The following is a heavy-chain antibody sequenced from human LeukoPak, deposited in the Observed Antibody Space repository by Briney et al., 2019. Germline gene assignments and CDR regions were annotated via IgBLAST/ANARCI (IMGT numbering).Heavy chain of an antibody. CDR3: AKDLSIFGVEVDY. CDR1: GFTFSSYA. J-gene: IGHJ4*02. V-gene: IGHV3-23*01. D-gene: IGHD3-3*01. Sequence: TGGSLILSCAASGFTFSSYAMSWVRQAPGKGLEWVSAISGSGGSTYYADSVKGRFTISRDNSKNTLYLQMNSLRAEDTAVYYCAKDLSIFGVEVDYWGQGTLVTVSS. CDR2: ISGSGGST.